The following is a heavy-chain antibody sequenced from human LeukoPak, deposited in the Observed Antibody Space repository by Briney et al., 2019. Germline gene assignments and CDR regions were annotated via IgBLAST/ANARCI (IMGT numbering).Heavy chain of an antibody. D-gene: IGHD3-10*01. CDR1: GYTFTTYY. CDR2: INPRGGST. V-gene: IGHV1-46*03. CDR3: ARWGVGYYFDN. Sequence: GASVKVSCKARGYTFTTYYIHWVRQAPGQRLEWMGIINPRGGSTSYAQNFQGRVTMTGDTSTSTVYMELSSLRSEDTAVYYCARWGVGYYFDNWGQGTLVIVSS. J-gene: IGHJ4*02.